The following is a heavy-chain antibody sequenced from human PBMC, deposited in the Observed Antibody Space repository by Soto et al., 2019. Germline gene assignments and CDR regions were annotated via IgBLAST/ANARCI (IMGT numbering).Heavy chain of an antibody. D-gene: IGHD3-10*01. Sequence: QLQLQESGPRLVKPSETLSLICSVSSGSIRSGSNYWAWIRQPPGKGLDWIGTVYYNGNTYYNASLKSRVTISADTSKNQFSLKLSSVSAADTAVYYCVRQTIVRGVLSWFDPWGQGTLVTVSS. J-gene: IGHJ5*02. V-gene: IGHV4-39*01. CDR3: VRQTIVRGVLSWFDP. CDR2: VYYNGNT. CDR1: SGSIRSGSNY.